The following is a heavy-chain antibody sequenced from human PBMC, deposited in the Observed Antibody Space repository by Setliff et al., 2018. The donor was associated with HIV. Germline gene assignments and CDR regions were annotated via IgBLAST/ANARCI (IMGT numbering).Heavy chain of an antibody. V-gene: IGHV4-39*01. J-gene: IGHJ4*02. CDR1: GPSVSNTDYY. CDR3: ARPSFGIGGGSIFDS. CDR2: IHHSGST. Sequence: PSETLSLTCTVSGPSVSNTDYYWGWIRLPPGKGLEWIASIHHSGSTWYNPSLKSRVTISADKNQFSLKLFSVTAADTAVYYCARPSFGIGGGSIFDSWGQGTVVTVSS. D-gene: IGHD3-3*01.